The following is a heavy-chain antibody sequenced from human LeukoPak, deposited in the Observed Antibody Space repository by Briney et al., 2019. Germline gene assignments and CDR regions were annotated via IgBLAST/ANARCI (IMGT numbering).Heavy chain of an antibody. D-gene: IGHD1-26*01. V-gene: IGHV1-8*02. CDR2: MNPNSGNT. Sequence: ASVKVSCKASGYSFTSYDINWVRQATGQGLEWMGWMNPNSGNTGYAQKFQGRVTITRNTSISTAYMELSSLRSEDTAVYYCARGPIVGDTTRGWYIDLWGRGTLVTVSS. J-gene: IGHJ2*01. CDR3: ARGPIVGDTTRGWYIDL. CDR1: GYSFTSYD.